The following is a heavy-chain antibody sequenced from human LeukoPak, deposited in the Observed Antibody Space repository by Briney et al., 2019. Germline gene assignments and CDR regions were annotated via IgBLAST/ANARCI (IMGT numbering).Heavy chain of an antibody. D-gene: IGHD2-15*01. CDR1: GGSISSSSYY. CDR3: ATRYCSGGSCYGFDY. CDR2: IYYSGST. V-gene: IGHV4-39*01. Sequence: KPSETLSLNCTVSGGSISSSSYYWGWIRQPPGKGLEWIGSIYYSGSTYYNPSLKSRVTISVDTSKNQFSLKLSSVTAADTAVYYCATRYCSGGSCYGFDYWGQGTLVTVSS. J-gene: IGHJ4*02.